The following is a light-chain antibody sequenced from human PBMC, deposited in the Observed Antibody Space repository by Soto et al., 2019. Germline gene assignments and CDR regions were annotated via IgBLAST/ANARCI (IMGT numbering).Light chain of an antibody. J-gene: IGKJ5*01. V-gene: IGKV3-15*01. CDR2: GAS. Sequence: EILMTQSPSTLAVSPGERVALSCRASQSVSSNLAWYQQKPGQAPRLLIFGASTRATGIPARFSGSGFGTEFTLTISSLQSEDLAVYYCQQYNKWHPITFGQGTRLEIK. CDR1: QSVSSN. CDR3: QQYNKWHPIT.